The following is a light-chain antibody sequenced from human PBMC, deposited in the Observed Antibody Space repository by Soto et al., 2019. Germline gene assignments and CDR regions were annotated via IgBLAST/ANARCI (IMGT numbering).Light chain of an antibody. V-gene: IGLV2-11*01. Sequence: QSALAQPRSVSGSPGQSVTISCTGTSNYIGDYHYVSWYQQHPDKAPKLMIFDVTKRPSGVPDRFSGSKSGNTASLTISGLQAEDDADYYCCSYAGGYTFVFGTGTQLTVL. CDR2: DVT. CDR1: SNYIGDYHY. CDR3: CSYAGGYTFV. J-gene: IGLJ7*01.